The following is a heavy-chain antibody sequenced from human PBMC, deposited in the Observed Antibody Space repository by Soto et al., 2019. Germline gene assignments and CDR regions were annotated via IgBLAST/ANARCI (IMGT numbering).Heavy chain of an antibody. D-gene: IGHD6-13*01. Sequence: NPSKTLSLTCSVSGGSISTGVWYWSWVGDHPGKGLEWIGDIYYRGTTSYNPSLGSRVAISRDTSKNQVSLKVNSVTAADTAVYYCARVSAGGTRWFDSWGQGIRVTVSS. V-gene: IGHV4-31*03. CDR2: IYYRGTT. CDR3: ARVSAGGTRWFDS. J-gene: IGHJ5*01. CDR1: GGSISTGVWY.